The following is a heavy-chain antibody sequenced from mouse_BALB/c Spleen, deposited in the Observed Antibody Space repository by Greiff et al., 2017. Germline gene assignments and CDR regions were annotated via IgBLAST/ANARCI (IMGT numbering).Heavy chain of an antibody. CDR1: GYTFTSYW. CDR3: ASLNWDGDY. Sequence: QVQLQQPGAELVKPGASVKLSCKASGYTFTSYWMHWVKQRPGQGLEWIGEINPSNGRTNYNEKFKSKATLTVDKSSSTAYMQLSSLTSEDSAVYYCASLNWDGDYWGQGTSVTVSS. V-gene: IGHV1S81*02. D-gene: IGHD4-1*01. J-gene: IGHJ4*01. CDR2: INPSNGRT.